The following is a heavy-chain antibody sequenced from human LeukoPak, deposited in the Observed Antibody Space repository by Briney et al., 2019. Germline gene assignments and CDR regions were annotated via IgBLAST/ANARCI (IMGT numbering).Heavy chain of an antibody. CDR1: GYTFTDYY. Sequence: SCKASGYTFTDYYMNWVRQAPGKGLEWVSSISSSSSYIYYADSVEGRFTISRDNAKNSLYLQMNSLRAEDTAVYYCARDLAADYYYYMDVWGKGTTVTVSS. J-gene: IGHJ6*03. CDR2: ISSSSSYI. D-gene: IGHD6-25*01. V-gene: IGHV3-21*01. CDR3: ARDLAADYYYYMDV.